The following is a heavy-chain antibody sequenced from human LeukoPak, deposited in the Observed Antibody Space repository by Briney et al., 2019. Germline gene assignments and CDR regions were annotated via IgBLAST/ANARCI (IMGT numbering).Heavy chain of an antibody. CDR2: ISSSSSTI. J-gene: IGHJ4*02. Sequence: GGSLRLSCAASGFTFSSYSMNWVRQAPGKGLEWVSYISSSSSTIYYADSVKGRFTISRDNAKNSLYLQMNSLRAEDTAVYYCARGSVRYPIRYVPAAATGGYFDYWGQGTLVTVSS. D-gene: IGHD2-2*01. V-gene: IGHV3-48*04. CDR3: ARGSVRYPIRYVPAAATGGYFDY. CDR1: GFTFSSYS.